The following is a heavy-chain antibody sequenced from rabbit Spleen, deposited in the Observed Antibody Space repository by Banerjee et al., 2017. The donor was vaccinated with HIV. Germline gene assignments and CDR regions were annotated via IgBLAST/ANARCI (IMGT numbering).Heavy chain of an antibody. CDR2: TEPIFGTT. CDR1: GFDFSSYY. V-gene: IGHV1S7*01. J-gene: IGHJ6*01. CDR3: ARDTSSSFSSYGMDL. D-gene: IGHD1-1*01. Sequence: QLKETGGGLVQPGGSLTLSCKASGFDFSSYYMSWVRQAPGKGLEWIGLTEPIFGTTYYANWVNGRFTISSHNAQNTLYLQLKSLTAADTATYFCARDTSSSFSSYGMDLWGPGTLVTVS.